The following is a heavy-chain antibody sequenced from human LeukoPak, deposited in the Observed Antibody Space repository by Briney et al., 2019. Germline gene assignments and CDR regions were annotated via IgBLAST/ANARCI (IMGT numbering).Heavy chain of an antibody. CDR2: ISGSGGST. D-gene: IGHD5-12*01. J-gene: IGHJ4*02. Sequence: PGGSLRLSGAASGFTFSSYAMSWVRQAPGKGLEWVSAISGSGGSTYYADSVKGRFTISRDNSKNTLYLQMNSLRAEDTAVYYCAKGIVATITYQFDYWGQGTLVTVSS. CDR1: GFTFSSYA. V-gene: IGHV3-23*01. CDR3: AKGIVATITYQFDY.